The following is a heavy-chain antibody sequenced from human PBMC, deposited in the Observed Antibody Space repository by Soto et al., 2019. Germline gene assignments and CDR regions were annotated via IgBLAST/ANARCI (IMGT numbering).Heavy chain of an antibody. CDR3: TVWGSGNDFGAA. CDR2: SKNKADSYIT. Sequence: EVQLVESGGGLVQPGGSLRLSCAASGFTFSDHYMDWVRQAPGKGLEWVGRSKNKADSYITEYAASVKGRFTISRDGSKNALFLQMNRLKTEDTAVYYCTVWGSGNDFGAAWGQGILVTVSS. V-gene: IGHV3-72*01. D-gene: IGHD3-10*01. CDR1: GFTFSDHY. J-gene: IGHJ4*02.